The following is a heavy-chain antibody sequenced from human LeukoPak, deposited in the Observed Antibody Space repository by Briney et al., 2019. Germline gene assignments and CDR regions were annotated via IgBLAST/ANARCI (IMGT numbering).Heavy chain of an antibody. J-gene: IGHJ4*02. V-gene: IGHV4-39*01. CDR1: GGSISTYY. CDR2: IYYSGST. Sequence: SETLSLTCTVSGGSISTYYWNWIRQPPGKGLEWIGSIYYSGSTYYNPSLKSRVTISVDTSKNQFSLKLSSVTAADTAVYYCASGLVVITDYWGQGTLVTVSS. D-gene: IGHD3-22*01. CDR3: ASGLVVITDY.